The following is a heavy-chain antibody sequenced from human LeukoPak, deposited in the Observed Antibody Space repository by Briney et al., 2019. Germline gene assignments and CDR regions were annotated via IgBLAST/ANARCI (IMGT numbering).Heavy chain of an antibody. D-gene: IGHD4-17*01. J-gene: IGHJ3*02. V-gene: IGHV4-39*01. CDR2: IYYSGRT. Sequence: SETLSLTCTVSGGSISSSSYYWGWIRQPPGKGLEWIGSIYYSGRTYYNPSVKSRVTISVDTSKNQFSLKLNSVTAADTAVYYCARPTTLNTLYAFDIWGQGTMVTVSS. CDR3: ARPTTLNTLYAFDI. CDR1: GGSISSSSYY.